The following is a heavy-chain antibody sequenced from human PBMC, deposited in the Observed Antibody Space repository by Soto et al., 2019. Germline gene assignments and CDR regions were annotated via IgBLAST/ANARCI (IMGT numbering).Heavy chain of an antibody. J-gene: IGHJ3*02. D-gene: IGHD3-10*01. CDR3: ARERGVLSEAFDI. CDR1: GDSVSSNSAA. Sequence: QTLSLTCAISGDSVSSNSAAWNWLRHSPSRGLEWLGRTYYRSKWYNDYVVSVKSRITINPDTSKNQFSLQLNSVTPEDTAVYYCARERGVLSEAFDIWGQGTVVTV. V-gene: IGHV6-1*01. CDR2: TYYRSKWYN.